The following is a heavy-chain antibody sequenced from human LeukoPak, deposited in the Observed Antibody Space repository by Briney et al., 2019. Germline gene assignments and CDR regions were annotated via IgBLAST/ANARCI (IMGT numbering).Heavy chain of an antibody. CDR3: ARGAGATTGNWFDP. D-gene: IGHD1-26*01. J-gene: IGHJ5*02. CDR2: INPNSGGT. V-gene: IGHV1-2*04. CDR1: GYTFTGYY. Sequence: ASVKVSCKASGYTFTGYYMHWVRQAPGRGLEWMGWINPNSGGTNYAQKFQGWVTMTRDTSISTAYMELSRLRSDDTAVYYCARGAGATTGNWFDPWGQGTLVTVSS.